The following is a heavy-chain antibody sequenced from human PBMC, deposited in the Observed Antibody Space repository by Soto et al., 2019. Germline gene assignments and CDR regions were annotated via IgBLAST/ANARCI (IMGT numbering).Heavy chain of an antibody. D-gene: IGHD3-22*01. J-gene: IGHJ2*01. CDR3: ARGLWWGYYDSSGYYYGVHWYFDL. CDR1: GFTFSSYW. Sequence: GGSLRLSCAASGFTFSSYWMSWVRQAPGKGLEWVANIKQDGSEKYYVDSVKGRFTISRDNAKNSLYLQMNSLRAEDTAVYYCARGLWWGYYDSSGYYYGVHWYFDLWGRGTLVTVSS. V-gene: IGHV3-7*01. CDR2: IKQDGSEK.